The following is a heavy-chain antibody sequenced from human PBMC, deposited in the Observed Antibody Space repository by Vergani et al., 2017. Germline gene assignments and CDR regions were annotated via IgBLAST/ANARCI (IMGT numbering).Heavy chain of an antibody. D-gene: IGHD3-16*01. CDR3: ARDGGFNWFDP. Sequence: QVQLQESGPGLVKPSETLSLTCTVSGGSISSYYWSWIRQPPGKGLEWIGYIYYSGSTNYNPSLKSRVTISVDTSKNQFPLKLSSVTAADTAVYYCARDGGFNWFDPWGQGTLVTVSS. CDR1: GGSISSYY. V-gene: IGHV4-59*01. CDR2: IYYSGST. J-gene: IGHJ5*02.